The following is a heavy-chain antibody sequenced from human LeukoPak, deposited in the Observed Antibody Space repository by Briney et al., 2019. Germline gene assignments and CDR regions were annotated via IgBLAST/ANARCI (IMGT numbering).Heavy chain of an antibody. V-gene: IGHV3-30*03. CDR3: ARANGQLWTTPDY. CDR1: GFTLSSYG. CDR2: ISNDGSKK. Sequence: GGSLRLSCAASGFTLSSYGMHWVRQPQGEGLEWVAVISNDGSKKYSAESVKGGFTISRENSKKTLYLQMNSLRAEDTAVYYCARANGQLWTTPDYWGQGTLVTISS. D-gene: IGHD5-18*01. J-gene: IGHJ4*02.